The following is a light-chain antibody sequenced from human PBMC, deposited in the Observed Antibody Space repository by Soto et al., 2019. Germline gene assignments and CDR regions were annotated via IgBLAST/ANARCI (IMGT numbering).Light chain of an antibody. CDR3: QSYDSSLSGYV. Sequence: QSVLTQPPSASGTPGQRVTISCSGTSSNIGTYTVNWYQQLPGTAPKLLIYTDYQRPSGVPARFSGSKSGTSASLAIAGLQAEDEGDYYCQSYDSSLSGYVFGTGTKVTVL. CDR2: TDY. CDR1: SSNIGTYT. J-gene: IGLJ1*01. V-gene: IGLV1-44*01.